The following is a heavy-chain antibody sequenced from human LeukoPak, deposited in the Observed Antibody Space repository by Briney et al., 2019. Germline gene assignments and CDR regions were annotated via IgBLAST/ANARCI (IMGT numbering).Heavy chain of an antibody. V-gene: IGHV3-11*06. Sequence: PGGSLRLSCAASGFTFSDYYMSWIRQAPGKGLEWVSYISSSSSYTNYADSVKGRFTISRDNAKNSLYLQMNSLRAEDTAVYYCARVGLYSSGAFAPGGQGTLVTVSS. J-gene: IGHJ5*02. CDR2: ISSSSSYT. CDR3: ARVGLYSSGAFAP. CDR1: GFTFSDYY. D-gene: IGHD6-25*01.